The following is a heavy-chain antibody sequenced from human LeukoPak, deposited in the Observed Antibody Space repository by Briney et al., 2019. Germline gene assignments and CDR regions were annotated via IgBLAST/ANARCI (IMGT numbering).Heavy chain of an antibody. CDR2: ISGSGGST. Sequence: GGSLRLSCAASGFTFSSYAMSWVRQAPGKGLEWVSAISGSGGSTYYADSVKGRFTISRDNAKNSLYLQMNSLRAEDTAVYYCAGYDYVWGTNHWGQGTLVTVSS. D-gene: IGHD3-16*01. J-gene: IGHJ5*02. CDR3: AGYDYVWGTNH. V-gene: IGHV3-23*01. CDR1: GFTFSSYA.